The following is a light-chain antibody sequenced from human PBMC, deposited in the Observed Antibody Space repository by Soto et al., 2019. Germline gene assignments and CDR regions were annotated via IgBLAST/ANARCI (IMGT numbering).Light chain of an antibody. CDR3: QQLNSYPRWT. CDR2: AAS. V-gene: IGKV1-9*01. J-gene: IGKJ2*02. Sequence: DIQLTQSPSFLSASVGDRVTITCRASQDISSYLAWYQQKPGKAPKLLIYAASTLQSGVPSRFSGSGSGTELTLTIRSLQPEDFASYYCQQLNSYPRWTFGQGTKVEIK. CDR1: QDISSY.